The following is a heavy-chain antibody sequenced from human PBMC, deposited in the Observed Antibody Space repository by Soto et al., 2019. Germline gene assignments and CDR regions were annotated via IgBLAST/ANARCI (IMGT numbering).Heavy chain of an antibody. V-gene: IGHV4-30-4*01. CDR2: IYYSGNT. CDR1: GGSISSGYYY. D-gene: IGHD2-15*01. J-gene: IGHJ4*02. CDR3: AKVIIVVVVAAPFDY. Sequence: SETLSLTCSVSGGSISSGYYYWSWVRQPPGKGLEWIGNIYYSGNTYYNPSLKSRLIISIDTSKNQFSLKVGSVTAADTAVYYCAKVIIVVVVAAPFDYWGQGTLVTVSS.